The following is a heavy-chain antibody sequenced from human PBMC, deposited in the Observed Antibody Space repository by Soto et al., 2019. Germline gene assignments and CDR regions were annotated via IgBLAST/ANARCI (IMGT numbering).Heavy chain of an antibody. CDR1: GFLLNKHA. V-gene: IGHV3-23*01. Sequence: VSLSLSCVASGFLLNKHALAWVRQAPGKEMEWVSAISGSGSSTYDSDSVKGRFTISRDNSNNTLYLQMNSLRAEDTAIYYCAGAPGVITQIGAFDDWGQGAPVSVSS. CDR2: ISGSGSST. D-gene: IGHD2-21*01. CDR3: AGAPGVITQIGAFDD. J-gene: IGHJ4*01.